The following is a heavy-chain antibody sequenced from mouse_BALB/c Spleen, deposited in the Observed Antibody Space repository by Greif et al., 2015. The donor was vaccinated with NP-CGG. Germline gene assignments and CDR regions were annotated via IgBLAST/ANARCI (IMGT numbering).Heavy chain of an antibody. D-gene: IGHD2-4*01. CDR3: ARSGDYDNSFDY. CDR1: GYTFTTSW. J-gene: IGHJ2*01. Sequence: QVQLQQSGSVLVRPGASVKLSCKASGYTFTTSWMHWARQRPGRGLEWIGEFHPDSGDSNYNEKFKAKATLTVDTSSSTAYVDLTSLTPEDSAVYYCARSGDYDNSFDYWGQGTTLTVSS. CDR2: FHPDSGDS. V-gene: IGHV1S130*01.